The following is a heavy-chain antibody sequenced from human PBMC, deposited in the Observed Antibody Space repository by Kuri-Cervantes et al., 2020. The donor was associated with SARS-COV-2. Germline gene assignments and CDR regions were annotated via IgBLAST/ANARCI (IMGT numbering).Heavy chain of an antibody. CDR1: GFTFSSYA. V-gene: IGHV3-30*04. Sequence: GGSLRLSCAASGFTFSSYAMHWVRQAPGKGPEWVAVISYDGSNKYYADSVKGRFTISRDNSKNTLYLQMNSLRAEDTAVYYCARDREITIFGVVTFNWFDPWGQGTLVTVSS. D-gene: IGHD3-3*01. CDR3: ARDREITIFGVVTFNWFDP. J-gene: IGHJ5*02. CDR2: ISYDGSNK.